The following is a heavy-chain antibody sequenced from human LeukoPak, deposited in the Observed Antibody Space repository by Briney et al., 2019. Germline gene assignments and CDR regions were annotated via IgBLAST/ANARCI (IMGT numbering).Heavy chain of an antibody. CDR3: ARDPGQNVFHH. CDR2: INPNSDVT. V-gene: IGHV1-2*02. CDR1: GYTFTSYH. J-gene: IGHJ1*01. Sequence: ASVRVSCKASGYTFTSYHIHWVPPAPGQGLEWMGWINPNSDVTNYAQQFQGRVTMSRDTSIITAYLELSRLRSDDTSVFYCARDPGQNVFHHWGQGTLVTVSS.